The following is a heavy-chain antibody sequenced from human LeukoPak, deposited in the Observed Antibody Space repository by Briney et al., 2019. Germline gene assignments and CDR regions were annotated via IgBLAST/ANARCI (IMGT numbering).Heavy chain of an antibody. V-gene: IGHV3-7*01. Sequence: PTGGSLRLSCAASGFTFSSYWMSWVRQAPGKGLEWVANIKQDGSERYYVDSVKGRFTISRDNAKNSLYLQMNSLRAEDTAVYYCARDTGDYYDSSGYYGFDYWGQGTLVTVSS. J-gene: IGHJ4*02. CDR3: ARDTGDYYDSSGYYGFDY. CDR2: IKQDGSER. CDR1: GFTFSSYW. D-gene: IGHD3-22*01.